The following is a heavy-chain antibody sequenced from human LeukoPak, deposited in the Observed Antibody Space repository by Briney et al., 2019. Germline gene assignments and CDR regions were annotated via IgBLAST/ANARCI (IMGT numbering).Heavy chain of an antibody. CDR1: GFTFSNYA. D-gene: IGHD3-9*01. J-gene: IGHJ4*02. CDR3: VKWGDYDVLTGYYVSDY. V-gene: IGHV3-23*01. Sequence: PGASLRLSCAASGFTFSNYAMSWVRQAPGKGLEWVSAITGGGSGIYYADSMKSRFTISRDNSKNTLYLQINSLRAEDTAVYYCVKWGDYDVLTGYYVSDYWGQGTLVTVSS. CDR2: ITGGGSGI.